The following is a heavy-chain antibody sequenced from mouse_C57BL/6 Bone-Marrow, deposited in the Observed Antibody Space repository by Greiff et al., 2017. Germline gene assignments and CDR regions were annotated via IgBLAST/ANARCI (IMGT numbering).Heavy chain of an antibody. V-gene: IGHV3-6*01. CDR1: GYSITSGYY. CDR2: ISYDGSN. J-gene: IGHJ3*01. CDR3: ARGDSNYGGVS. Sequence: EVQLQESGPGLVKPSQSLSLTCSVTGYSITSGYYWNWIRQFPGNKLEWMGYISYDGSNNYNPSLKNRISITRDTSKNQFFLKLNSVPTEDTATYYCARGDSNYGGVSWGQGTLVTVSA. D-gene: IGHD2-5*01.